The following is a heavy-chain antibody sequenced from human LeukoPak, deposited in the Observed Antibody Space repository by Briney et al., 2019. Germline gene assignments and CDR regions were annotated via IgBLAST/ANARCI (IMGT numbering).Heavy chain of an antibody. J-gene: IGHJ4*02. V-gene: IGHV4-59*08. CDR1: GGSTSSYY. CDR2: IYYSGST. Sequence: SETLSLTCTVSGGSTSSYYWSWIRQPPGKGLEWIGYIYYSGSTNYNPSLKSRVTISVDTSKNQFSLKLSSVTAADTAVYYCARHGKAGYSSRALGVWGQGTLVTVSS. CDR3: ARHGKAGYSSRALGV. D-gene: IGHD6-13*01.